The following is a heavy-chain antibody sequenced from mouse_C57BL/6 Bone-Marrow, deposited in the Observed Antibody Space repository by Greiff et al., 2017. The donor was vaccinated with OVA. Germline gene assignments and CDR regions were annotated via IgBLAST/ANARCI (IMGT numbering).Heavy chain of an antibody. CDR1: GYSFTGYY. D-gene: IGHD2-5*01. J-gene: IGHJ4*01. CDR2: INPSTGGT. V-gene: IGHV1-42*01. Sequence: EVQLQQSGPELVKPGASVKISCKASGYSFTGYYMNWVKQSPEKSLEWIGEINPSTGGTTYNQKFKAKATLTVDKSSSTAYMQLKSLTSEDSAVYYCARGDYSNYICYGMDYWGQGTSVTVSS. CDR3: ARGDYSNYICYGMDY.